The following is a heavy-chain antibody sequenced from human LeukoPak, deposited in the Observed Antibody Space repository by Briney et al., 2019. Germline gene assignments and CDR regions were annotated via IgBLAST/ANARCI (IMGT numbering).Heavy chain of an antibody. Sequence: SETLSLTCTVSGGSISSYYWSWIRQPAGKGLEWIGRIYTSGSTNYNPSLKSRVTMSVDTSKNQFSLKLSSVTAADTAVYYCAGGGYGSAAYSRCYYYYYMDVWGKGTTVTASS. CDR3: AGGGYGSAAYSRCYYYYYMDV. J-gene: IGHJ6*03. D-gene: IGHD3-10*01. CDR2: IYTSGST. CDR1: GGSISSYY. V-gene: IGHV4-4*07.